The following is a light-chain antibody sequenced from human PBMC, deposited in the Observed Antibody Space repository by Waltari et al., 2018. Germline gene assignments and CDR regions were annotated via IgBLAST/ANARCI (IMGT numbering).Light chain of an antibody. J-gene: IGLJ3*02. CDR3: SSWDDTLSHWV. CDR1: SSNIGDNY. V-gene: IGLV1-47*01. CDR2: SNT. Sequence: QSVLTQPPSASGTPGQRVTISCSGSSSNIGDNYVYWYQHLQGTAPKLLIFSNTSRPSGVRDRFSGSRSGTSAALAISGLLSEDEGDDYCSSWDDTLSHWVFGGGTKLTVL.